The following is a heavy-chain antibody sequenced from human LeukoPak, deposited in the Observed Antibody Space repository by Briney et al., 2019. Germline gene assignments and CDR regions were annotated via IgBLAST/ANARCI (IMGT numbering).Heavy chain of an antibody. J-gene: IGHJ4*02. V-gene: IGHV3-30-3*01. D-gene: IGHD4-11*01. CDR1: GFTFSSYA. CDR2: ISYDGSNK. Sequence: GGSLRLSCAASGFTFSSYAMHWVRQAPGKGLEWVAVISYDGSNKYYADSVKGRFTISRDNSKNTLYLQMNSLRAEDTAVYYCASSLKSFLTTTPSDYWGLGTLVTVSS. CDR3: ASSLKSFLTTTPSDY.